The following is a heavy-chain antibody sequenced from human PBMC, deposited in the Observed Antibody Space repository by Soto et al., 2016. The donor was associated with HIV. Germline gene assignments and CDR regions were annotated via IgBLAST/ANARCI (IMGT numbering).Heavy chain of an antibody. V-gene: IGHV3-74*01. CDR2: INSDGSST. Sequence: EVQLVESGGGLVQPGGSLRLSCAASGFTFSSYWMHWVRQAPGKGLVWVSRINSDGSSTSYADSVKGRFTISRDNAKNTLYLQMNSLRAEDTAVYYCASSYKYSSSWYGWYYYYGMDVWGQGTTVTVSS. J-gene: IGHJ6*02. CDR3: ASSYKYSSSWYGWYYYYGMDV. CDR1: GFTFSSYW. D-gene: IGHD6-13*01.